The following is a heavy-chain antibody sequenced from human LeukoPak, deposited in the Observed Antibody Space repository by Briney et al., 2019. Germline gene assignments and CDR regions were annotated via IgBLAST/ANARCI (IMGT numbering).Heavy chain of an antibody. Sequence: GGSLRLSCAASEFTFVRYAMNWVRQAPGKGLEWVSYIRSSSFKIGYADSVKGRFTISRDNSKNSLNLQMDSMRVEDPAVYYGVRDPSYGSSWYYYMDVWGKGTTVTVSS. CDR1: EFTFVRYA. J-gene: IGHJ6*03. V-gene: IGHV3-48*04. CDR3: VRDPSYGSSWYYYMDV. D-gene: IGHD6-13*01. CDR2: IRSSSFKI.